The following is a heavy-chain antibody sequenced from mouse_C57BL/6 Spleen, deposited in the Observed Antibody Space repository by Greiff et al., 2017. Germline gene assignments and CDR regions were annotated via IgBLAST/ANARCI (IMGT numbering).Heavy chain of an antibody. Sequence: VQLQQSGAELARPGASVKLSCKASGYTFTSYGISWVKQRTGQGLEWIGEIYPRSGNTYYNEKFKGKATLTADKSSSTAYMELRSLTSEDSAVYFCARRDDSNWYFDVWGTGTTVTVSS. CDR3: ARRDDSNWYFDV. J-gene: IGHJ1*03. D-gene: IGHD2-4*01. CDR2: IYPRSGNT. V-gene: IGHV1-81*01. CDR1: GYTFTSYG.